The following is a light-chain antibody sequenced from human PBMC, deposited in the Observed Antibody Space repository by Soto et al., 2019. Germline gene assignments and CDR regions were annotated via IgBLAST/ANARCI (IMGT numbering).Light chain of an antibody. CDR1: QSISSW. CDR2: DAS. J-gene: IGKJ1*01. V-gene: IGKV1-5*01. CDR3: QQYNSYSPRT. Sequence: DIRMPRSPSTLSASVGDRVTISCRAGQSISSWLAWYQQKPGKAPKLLIYDASSLESGGPSRFSGSGSGTEFTLTISSLQPDDFATYSCQQYNSYSPRTFGQGTKVEIK.